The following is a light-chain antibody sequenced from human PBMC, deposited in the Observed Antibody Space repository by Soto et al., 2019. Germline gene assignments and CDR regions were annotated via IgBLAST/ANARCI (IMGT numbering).Light chain of an antibody. CDR3: ERYRTS. J-gene: IGKJ4*01. CDR1: PSVVSSY. CDR2: GAS. V-gene: IGKV3-20*01. Sequence: EIVLTQSPGTLSLSPGERATLSCWASPSVVSSYLSCYQQKPGQHPRLLIYGASSRATGIPDRFSGSGSGTDFYLSITRLEPQDFALFYCERYRTSVGGGTKVEIK.